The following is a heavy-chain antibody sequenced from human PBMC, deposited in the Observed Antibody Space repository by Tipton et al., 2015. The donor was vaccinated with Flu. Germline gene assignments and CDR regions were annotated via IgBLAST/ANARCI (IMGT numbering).Heavy chain of an antibody. CDR3: ARMEWTVTTPRYFDL. Sequence: TLSLTCAVYGGSFSGYYWTWIRQPPGKGLEWIGHIYYIGSTYYNPSLKSRVTISVDTSKNQFSLKLSSLTAADTAVYYCARMEWTVTTPRYFDLWGRGTLVTVSS. CDR2: IYYIGST. J-gene: IGHJ2*01. CDR1: GGSFSGYY. V-gene: IGHV4-34*09. D-gene: IGHD4-17*01.